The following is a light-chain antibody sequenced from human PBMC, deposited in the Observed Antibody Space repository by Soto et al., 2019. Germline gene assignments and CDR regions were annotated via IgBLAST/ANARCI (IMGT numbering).Light chain of an antibody. CDR2: GAS. V-gene: IGKV1-9*01. J-gene: IGKJ5*01. Sequence: ILLTHCPSTLSASVGDGVTIACRASQKIXSYFGWYQQKPGRAPKTLXDGASTFQSGCPLSLSGSGSATSFTRTISSLQPYYCANYYCQQLLRYTRTFGQGTRLEIK. CDR3: QQLLRYTRT. CDR1: QKIXSY.